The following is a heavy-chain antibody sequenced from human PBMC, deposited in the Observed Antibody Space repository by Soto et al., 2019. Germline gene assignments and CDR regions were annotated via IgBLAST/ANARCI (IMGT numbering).Heavy chain of an antibody. D-gene: IGHD2-2*01. CDR3: ARGGDCSSTSCYDYYYYYMDV. V-gene: IGHV4-31*03. CDR1: GGSISSGGYY. Sequence: TLSLTCTVSGGSISSGGYYWSWIRQHPGKGLEWIGYIYYSGSTYYNPSLKSRVTISVDTSKNQFSLKLSSVTAADTAVYYCARGGDCSSTSCYDYYYYYMDVWGKGTTVTVSS. J-gene: IGHJ6*03. CDR2: IYYSGST.